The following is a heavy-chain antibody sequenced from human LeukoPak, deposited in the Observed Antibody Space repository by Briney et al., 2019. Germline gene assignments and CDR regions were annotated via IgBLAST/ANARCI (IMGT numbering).Heavy chain of an antibody. CDR2: ISTSGRST. J-gene: IGHJ4*02. CDR3: AKDFWSGYYPNY. CDR1: GFTFSTYA. Sequence: PGGSLRLSCAASGFTFSTYAMSWVRQAPGKGLEWVSTISTSGRSTYYADSVKGRFTISRDNSKNTLFLQMNSLRAEDTAVYYCAKDFWSGYYPNYWGQGTLVTVSS. D-gene: IGHD3-3*01. V-gene: IGHV3-23*01.